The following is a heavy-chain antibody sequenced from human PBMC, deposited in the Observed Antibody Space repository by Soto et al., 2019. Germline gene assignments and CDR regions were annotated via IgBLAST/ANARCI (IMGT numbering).Heavy chain of an antibody. Sequence: PGGSLRLSCAASGFTLSRHWMSWVRQAPGKGLEWVAKIKEDGSEENYVDSVRGRFTISRDNAKNSLYLQMNSLRAEDTAVYYCARDGLPFALDIWRQGTVVTVSS. D-gene: IGHD3-16*01. CDR3: ARDGLPFALDI. V-gene: IGHV3-7*03. CDR2: IKEDGSEE. CDR1: GFTLSRHW. J-gene: IGHJ3*02.